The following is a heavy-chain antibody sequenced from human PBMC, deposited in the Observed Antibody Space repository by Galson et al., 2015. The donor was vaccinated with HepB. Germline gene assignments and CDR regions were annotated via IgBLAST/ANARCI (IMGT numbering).Heavy chain of an antibody. V-gene: IGHV5-10-1*01. Sequence: QSGAEVKKPGESLKISCKGSGYSFTSYWIGWVRQMPGKGLEWMGRVDPSDSYSDYSPSFQGHVSISVDKSISTAYLQWSSLKASDTAIYYCARLRGHDAYIGVYGMDVWGLGTTVTVSS. D-gene: IGHD5-24*01. J-gene: IGHJ6*02. CDR1: GYSFTSYW. CDR3: ARLRGHDAYIGVYGMDV. CDR2: VDPSDSYS.